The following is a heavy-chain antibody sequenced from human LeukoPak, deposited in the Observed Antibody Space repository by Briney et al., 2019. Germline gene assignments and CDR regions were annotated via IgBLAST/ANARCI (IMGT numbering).Heavy chain of an antibody. Sequence: GGSLRLSCAASGFTFSSYAMSWVRQAPGKGLEWVSAISGSGGSTYYADSVKGRFTISRDNSKNTLYLQMNSLRAEDTAVYYCARDSYDSSGYLPMDYWGQGTLVTVSS. D-gene: IGHD3-22*01. J-gene: IGHJ4*02. CDR1: GFTFSSYA. V-gene: IGHV3-23*01. CDR3: ARDSYDSSGYLPMDY. CDR2: ISGSGGST.